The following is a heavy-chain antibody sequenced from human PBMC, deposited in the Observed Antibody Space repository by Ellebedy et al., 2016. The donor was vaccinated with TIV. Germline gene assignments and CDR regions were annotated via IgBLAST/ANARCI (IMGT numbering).Heavy chain of an antibody. CDR2: IWYDGSHK. D-gene: IGHD4-17*01. CDR1: GFKFNFYA. CDR3: AKDGNGEGWLDP. J-gene: IGHJ5*02. Sequence: PGGSLRLSCAASGFKFNFYAMHWVRQAPGKGLEWVAFIWYDGSHKSHADSVKGRFTISRDNSNNTLYLQMNNLRAEDTAGYYCAKDGNGEGWLDPWGLGTVVTVSS. V-gene: IGHV3-30*02.